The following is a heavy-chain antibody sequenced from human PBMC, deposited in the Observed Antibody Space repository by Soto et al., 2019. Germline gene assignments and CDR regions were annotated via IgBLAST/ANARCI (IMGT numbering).Heavy chain of an antibody. J-gene: IGHJ4*02. CDR3: ARGGSGYTWFNEF. CDR2: IITDFQTA. CDR1: GGLFSSYP. D-gene: IGHD3-22*01. Sequence: QEQLVQSGAEVKKPGSSVKVSCKASGGLFSSYPISWVRQVPGQGLEWMGGIITDFQTAYYTQRFQGRVTITADESTNTAYMELSSLRSADTGMYYCARGGSGYTWFNEFWGQGTLVTVSS. V-gene: IGHV1-69*01.